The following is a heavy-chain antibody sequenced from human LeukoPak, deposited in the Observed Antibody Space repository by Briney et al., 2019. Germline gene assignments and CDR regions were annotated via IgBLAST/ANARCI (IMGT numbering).Heavy chain of an antibody. CDR3: ASEIAVAETGDWFDS. CDR2: INPNSGGT. Sequence: ASVKVSCKASGYTFTGYYMHWVRQAPGQGLEWMGWINPNSGGTNYAQKFQGRVTMTRDTSISTAYMELSRLRSDDTAVYYCASEIAVAETGDWFDSWGQGTLVTVSS. J-gene: IGHJ5*01. D-gene: IGHD6-19*01. V-gene: IGHV1-2*02. CDR1: GYTFTGYY.